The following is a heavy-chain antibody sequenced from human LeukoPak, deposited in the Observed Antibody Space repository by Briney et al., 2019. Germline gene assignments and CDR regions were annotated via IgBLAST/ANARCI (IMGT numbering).Heavy chain of an antibody. CDR1: GFTFSNAW. V-gene: IGHV3-15*01. Sequence: PGGSLRLSCAASGFTFSNAWMSWVHQDPRKGLEWIGRIKSKTDGGTTDYAAPVKGRFTISRDDSKNTLYLQMNSLKTEDTAVYYCTTEVGYCSSTSCYYFDYWGQGTLVTVSS. D-gene: IGHD2-2*03. CDR3: TTEVGYCSSTSCYYFDY. J-gene: IGHJ4*02. CDR2: IKSKTDGGTT.